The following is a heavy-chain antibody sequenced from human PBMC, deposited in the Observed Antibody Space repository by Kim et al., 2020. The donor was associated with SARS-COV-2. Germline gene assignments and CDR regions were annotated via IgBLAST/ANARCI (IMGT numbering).Heavy chain of an antibody. Sequence: GSLRLSCAASGFTFSSYGMHWVRQAPGKGLEWVAVIWYDGSNKYYADSVKGRFTISRDNFKNTLYLQMNSLRAEDTAVYYCARDGEREQWLVRGVDYWGQGTLVTVSS. D-gene: IGHD6-19*01. CDR1: GFTFSSYG. CDR2: IWYDGSNK. V-gene: IGHV3-33*01. CDR3: ARDGEREQWLVRGVDY. J-gene: IGHJ4*02.